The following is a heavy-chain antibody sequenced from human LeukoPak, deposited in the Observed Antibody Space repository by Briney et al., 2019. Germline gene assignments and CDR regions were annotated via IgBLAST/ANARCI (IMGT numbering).Heavy chain of an antibody. D-gene: IGHD5-12*01. CDR3: ARWGYSGYDFDY. Sequence: GASVKVSCKASGYTFTSYYTHWVRQAPGQGLEWMGIINPSGGSTSYAQKFQGRVTMTRDTSTSTAYMELRSLRSDDTAVYYCARWGYSGYDFDYWGQGTLVTVSS. V-gene: IGHV1-46*01. J-gene: IGHJ4*02. CDR1: GYTFTSYY. CDR2: INPSGGST.